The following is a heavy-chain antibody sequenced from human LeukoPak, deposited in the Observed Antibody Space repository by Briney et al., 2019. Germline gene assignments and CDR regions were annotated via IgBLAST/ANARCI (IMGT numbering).Heavy chain of an antibody. V-gene: IGHV4-59*01. Sequence: KPSETPSPTRTVSGGSISSYYWGLIRQPPGKGLEWIGYIYYSGSTNYNRSLKSRVTISIDTSKKQFSQKLTSVTAADTAVYYCARGPGYSGDWGQGTLVTVSS. CDR1: GGSISSYY. D-gene: IGHD5-12*01. CDR3: ARGPGYSGD. CDR2: IYYSGST. J-gene: IGHJ4*02.